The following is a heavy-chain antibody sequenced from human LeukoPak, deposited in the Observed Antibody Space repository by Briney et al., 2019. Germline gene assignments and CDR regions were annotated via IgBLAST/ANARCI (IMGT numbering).Heavy chain of an antibody. Sequence: GGSLRLSCAASGFTFSSYSMNWVRQAPGKGLEWVSSISSSSSYIYYADSVKGRFTISRDNAKNSLYLQMNSLRAEDTAVYYCARDSRILVLSGIAAAEPYDAFDIWGQGTMVTVSS. CDR2: ISSSSSYI. CDR3: ARDSRILVLSGIAAAEPYDAFDI. V-gene: IGHV3-21*01. D-gene: IGHD6-13*01. CDR1: GFTFSSYS. J-gene: IGHJ3*02.